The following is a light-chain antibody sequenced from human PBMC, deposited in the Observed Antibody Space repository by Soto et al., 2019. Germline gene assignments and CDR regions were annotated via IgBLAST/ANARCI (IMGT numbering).Light chain of an antibody. Sequence: QSALTQPASVSGSPGQSITISCTGTSSDVGSYNLVSWYQQHPGKAPKLMIYEGSKRPSGVSNRFSGSKSGNTASLTISGLQPEDEADYYCCSYVGSNTVFGGGTKVTVL. CDR3: CSYVGSNTV. J-gene: IGLJ2*01. CDR2: EGS. CDR1: SSDVGSYNL. V-gene: IGLV2-23*01.